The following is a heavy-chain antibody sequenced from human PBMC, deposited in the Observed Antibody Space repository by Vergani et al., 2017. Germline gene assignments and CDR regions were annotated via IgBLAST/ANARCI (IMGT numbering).Heavy chain of an antibody. CDR3: ARDYGDYWNAFDI. V-gene: IGHV4-39*07. CDR2: MYYSGST. J-gene: IGHJ3*02. CDR1: GGSISSSSYY. Sequence: QLQLQESGPGLVKPSETLSLTCTVSGGSISSSSYYWGWIRQPPGKGLEWIGSMYYSGSTYYHPSLKSRVTISVDTSKNQFSLKLSSVTAADTAVYYCARDYGDYWNAFDIWGQGTMVTVSS. D-gene: IGHD4-17*01.